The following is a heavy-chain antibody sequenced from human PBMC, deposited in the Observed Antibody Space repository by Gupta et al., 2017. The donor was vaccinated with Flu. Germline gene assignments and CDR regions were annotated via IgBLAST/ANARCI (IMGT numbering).Heavy chain of an antibody. D-gene: IGHD3-3*01. Sequence: EVQLVESGGGLAQPGRSLRLSCTASGFTFHDYALAWVRQAPGKGLEWVGVIRGKAYGGTTEYAASVKGRFTISRDDSESVAYLQMSRLKIEDTAVYYCARDTDHDCWSGPHYNGGQGSLVTVSS. V-gene: IGHV3-49*04. CDR1: GFTFHDYA. CDR2: IRGKAYGGTT. CDR3: ARDTDHDCWSGPHYN. J-gene: IGHJ4*02.